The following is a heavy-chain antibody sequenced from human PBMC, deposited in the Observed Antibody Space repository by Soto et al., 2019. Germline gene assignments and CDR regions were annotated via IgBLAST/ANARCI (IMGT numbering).Heavy chain of an antibody. V-gene: IGHV3-23*01. J-gene: IGHJ3*01. CDR3: ARVIMGAIVHAFEF. Sequence: EVQLLESGGDLVQPGGSLRLSCAASGFTFSSYAVNWVRQAPGKGLEWVSAINGGSSTTYYADSVKGRFTISRDNSRHTLYLQMNSLRAADTYICYCARVIMGAIVHAFEFWGQGTMVAVSS. CDR2: INGGSSTT. D-gene: IGHD3-16*02. CDR1: GFTFSSYA.